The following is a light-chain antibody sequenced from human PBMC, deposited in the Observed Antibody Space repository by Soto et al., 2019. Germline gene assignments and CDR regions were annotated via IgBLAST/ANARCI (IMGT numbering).Light chain of an antibody. V-gene: IGKV3-20*01. Sequence: EIVLTQSPGTLSLSPGERATLSCRASQSVSSSFLAWHQQQPGQAPRLLIYGASSRATGSPERFSGSGSGTDFTLTISRLEPEDVAVYYCQQYGSSPLTFGGGTKVEIK. J-gene: IGKJ4*01. CDR2: GAS. CDR1: QSVSSSF. CDR3: QQYGSSPLT.